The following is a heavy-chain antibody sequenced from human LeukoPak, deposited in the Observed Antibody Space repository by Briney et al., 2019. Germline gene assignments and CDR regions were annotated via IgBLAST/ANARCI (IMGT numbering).Heavy chain of an antibody. J-gene: IGHJ6*03. Sequence: SETLSLTCTVSGGSISSYYLSWIRQPAGKGLEWIGRIYTSGSTNYNPSLKSRVTMSVDTSKNQFSLKLSSVTAADTAVYYCARVRKDDYDFWSGYSYYMDVWGKGTTVTVSS. CDR1: GGSISSYY. CDR3: ARVRKDDYDFWSGYSYYMDV. D-gene: IGHD3-3*01. CDR2: IYTSGST. V-gene: IGHV4-4*07.